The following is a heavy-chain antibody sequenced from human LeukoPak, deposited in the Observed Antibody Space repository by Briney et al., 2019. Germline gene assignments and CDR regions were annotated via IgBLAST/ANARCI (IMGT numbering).Heavy chain of an antibody. J-gene: IGHJ4*02. CDR1: GFTFRDFW. V-gene: IGHV3-7*01. Sequence: GGSLRLSCAASGFTFRDFWMSWMRQAPGKGLEWVANIKYDGDEEYYVDSVKGRFTISRDNAKNSLYLQLNSLRVEDTAVYYCRSGGAAPGAFDNWGQGTLVTVSP. CDR3: RSGGAAPGAFDN. D-gene: IGHD4/OR15-4a*01. CDR2: IKYDGDEE.